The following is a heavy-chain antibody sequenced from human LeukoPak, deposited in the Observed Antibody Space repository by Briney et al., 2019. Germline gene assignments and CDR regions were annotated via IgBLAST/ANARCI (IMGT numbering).Heavy chain of an antibody. J-gene: IGHJ4*02. CDR1: GYTFTGFH. D-gene: IGHD1-26*01. CDR3: ARDGTTTDDY. CDR2: ISGYNDNP. V-gene: IGHV1-18*04. Sequence: ASVKVSCKASGYTFTGFHIHWVRQAPGQGLEWMGWISGYNDNPNYAQKFQGRVTMTADTSTSTAYMDLRSLTSDDTAVYYCARDGTTTDDYWGQGTLVTVSS.